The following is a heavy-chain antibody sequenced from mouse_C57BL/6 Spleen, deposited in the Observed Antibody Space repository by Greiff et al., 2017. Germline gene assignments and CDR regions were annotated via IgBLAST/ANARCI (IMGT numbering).Heavy chain of an antibody. D-gene: IGHD2-4*01. J-gene: IGHJ3*01. V-gene: IGHV5-4*01. CDR2: ISDGGSYT. CDR1: GFTFSSYA. CDR3: ARDNDYDPGWFAY. Sequence: EVQLQESGGGLVKPGGSLKLSCAASGFTFSSYAMSWVRQTPEKRLEWVATISDGGSYTYYPDNVKGRFTISRDNAKNNLYLQMSHLKPEDTAMYYCARDNDYDPGWFAYWGQGTLVTVSA.